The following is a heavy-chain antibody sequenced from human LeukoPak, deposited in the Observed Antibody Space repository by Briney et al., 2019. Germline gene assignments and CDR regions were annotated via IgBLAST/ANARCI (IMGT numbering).Heavy chain of an antibody. D-gene: IGHD3-22*01. CDR1: GFTFSSYA. CDR3: AIIHGYYDGSGFWVQ. Sequence: GGSLRLSCAASGFTFSSYAMSWVRQAPGKGLEWVSFISPSGDRTSNADSVEGRFTISRDNTRNTLYLQMNSLRDEDTGVYYCAIIHGYYDGSGFWVQWGQGTLVTVSS. J-gene: IGHJ4*02. CDR2: ISPSGDRT. V-gene: IGHV3-23*01.